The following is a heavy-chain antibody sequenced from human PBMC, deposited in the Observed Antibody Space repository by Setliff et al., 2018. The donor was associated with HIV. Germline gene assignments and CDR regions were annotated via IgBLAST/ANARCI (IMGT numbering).Heavy chain of an antibody. Sequence: PSETLSLTCDVSGVSISDNNWWSWVRQPPGRGLEWIGEVYHTGSTNYNPSLKSRVITSIDKSKNQFSLKIDSVTAADTAVYYCAKGAGFYGDHTFDYWGQGNLVTVSS. CDR3: AKGAGFYGDHTFDY. V-gene: IGHV4-4*02. CDR1: GVSISDNNW. CDR2: VYHTGST. J-gene: IGHJ4*02. D-gene: IGHD4-17*01.